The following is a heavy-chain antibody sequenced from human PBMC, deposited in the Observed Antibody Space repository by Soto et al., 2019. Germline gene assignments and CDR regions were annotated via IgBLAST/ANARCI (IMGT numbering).Heavy chain of an antibody. J-gene: IGHJ6*02. CDR2: IYYSVST. CDR3: ARQAMVRGVPYYYYGMDV. V-gene: IGHV4-39*01. CDR1: AGTTRSKRYH. Sequence: NWSHTCTCSAGTTRSKRYHGGCLLQPPGKGLEWIGSIYYSVSTYSNPSLKSRVTISVDTSKNQFSLKLSSVTAADTAVYYCARQAMVRGVPYYYYGMDVWGQGTTVT. D-gene: IGHD3-10*01.